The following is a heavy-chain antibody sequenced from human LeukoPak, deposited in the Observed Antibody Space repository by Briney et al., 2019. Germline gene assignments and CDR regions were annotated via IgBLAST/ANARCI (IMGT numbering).Heavy chain of an antibody. CDR1: GGPIRSYY. CDR2: IHYSEST. CDR3: ARDGAYSSGWYRFPYYYGMDV. Sequence: SETLSLTCTVSGGPIRSYYWSWMRQPPGKGLEWIGNIHYSESTNYNPSLKSRVTISVDTSKNQFSLKLSSVTAADTAVYYCARDGAYSSGWYRFPYYYGMDVWGQGTTVTVSS. J-gene: IGHJ6*02. D-gene: IGHD6-19*01. V-gene: IGHV4-59*01.